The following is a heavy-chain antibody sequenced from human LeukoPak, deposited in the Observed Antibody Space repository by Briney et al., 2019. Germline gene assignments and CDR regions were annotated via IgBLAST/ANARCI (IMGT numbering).Heavy chain of an antibody. CDR1: GFTFSSYS. CDR3: ARSLPYGTTWYGRSDF. CDR2: ISSSSSTI. J-gene: IGHJ4*02. D-gene: IGHD6-13*01. Sequence: GGSLRLSCAASGFTFSSYSMNWVRQAPGKGLEWVSYISSSSSTIYYADSVKGRFTISRDNAKNSLYLQMNSLRDEDTAIYYCARSLPYGTTWYGRSDFWGQGTLVTASS. V-gene: IGHV3-48*02.